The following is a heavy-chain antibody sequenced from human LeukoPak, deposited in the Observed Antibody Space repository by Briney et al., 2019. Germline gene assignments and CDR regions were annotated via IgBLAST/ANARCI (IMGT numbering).Heavy chain of an antibody. D-gene: IGHD6-13*01. V-gene: IGHV3-9*01. CDR1: GFTFDDYA. Sequence: PGGSLRLSCAASGFTFDDYAMHWVRQAPGKGLEWVSGISSNSGSIGYADSVKGRFTISRDNAKNSLYLQMNSLRAEDTALYYCAKDGGSIAAAGTVPHDAFDIWGQGTMVTVSS. CDR2: ISSNSGSI. J-gene: IGHJ3*02. CDR3: AKDGGSIAAAGTVPHDAFDI.